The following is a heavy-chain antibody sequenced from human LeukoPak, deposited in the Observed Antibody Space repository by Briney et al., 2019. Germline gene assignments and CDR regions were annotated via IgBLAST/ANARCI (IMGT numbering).Heavy chain of an antibody. CDR2: ISGCGGST. D-gene: IGHD6-19*01. CDR1: GFTFSSYA. CDR3: ARGDSSGWYFDD. J-gene: IGHJ4*02. V-gene: IGHV3-23*01. Sequence: GGSLRLSCAASGFTFSSYAMSWVRQAPGKGLEWVSAISGCGGSTYYADSVKGRFTISRDNSKNSLYLQMNSLRADDTALYYCARGDSSGWYFDDWGQGTPVTVSS.